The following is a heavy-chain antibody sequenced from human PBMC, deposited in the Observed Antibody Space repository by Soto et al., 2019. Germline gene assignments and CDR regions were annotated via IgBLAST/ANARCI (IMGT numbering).Heavy chain of an antibody. CDR3: ARDSSSWDSHSGFAP. Sequence: QVQLVQSGAEVKKPGSSVTVSCKASGDTFSSYAISWVRQAPGQGLEWMGTIIPIFATATYEQKFQGRVTITADTSTSTVYMELSSLRSEDTAVYYCARDSSSWDSHSGFAPWGQGTLVTVSS. CDR2: IIPIFATA. D-gene: IGHD6-13*01. J-gene: IGHJ5*02. CDR1: GDTFSSYA. V-gene: IGHV1-69*06.